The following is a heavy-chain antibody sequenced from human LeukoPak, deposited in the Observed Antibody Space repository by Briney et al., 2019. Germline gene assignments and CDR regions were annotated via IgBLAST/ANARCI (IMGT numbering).Heavy chain of an antibody. CDR2: IYYSGST. J-gene: IGHJ6*02. Sequence: SETLSLTCTVSGGSISSGGYYWSWIRQHPGKGLEWIGYIYYSGSTNYNPSLKSRVTISVDTSKNQFSLKLSSVTAADTAVYYCARGKASRNYDFWSGYSLGSGGHYYGMDVWGQGTTVTVSS. D-gene: IGHD3-3*01. CDR3: ARGKASRNYDFWSGYSLGSGGHYYGMDV. V-gene: IGHV4-31*03. CDR1: GGSISSGGYY.